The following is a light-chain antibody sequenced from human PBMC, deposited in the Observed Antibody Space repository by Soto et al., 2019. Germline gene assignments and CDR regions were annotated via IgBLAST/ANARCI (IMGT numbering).Light chain of an antibody. CDR2: DST. CDR3: QQRNVWPPIT. CDR1: QSIHTS. J-gene: IGKJ5*01. Sequence: VWTQSPATLSLYPGERAPLSCRASQSIHTSLAWYQQKSGKPPRLVIYDSTLRANGVPDRFGGSMSGTEFTLTINSLETEDLALYDGQQRNVWPPITFCQVTRLEIK. V-gene: IGKV3-11*01.